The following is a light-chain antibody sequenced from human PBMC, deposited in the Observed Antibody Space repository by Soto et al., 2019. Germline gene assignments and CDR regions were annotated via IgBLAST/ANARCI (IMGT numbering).Light chain of an antibody. J-gene: IGKJ1*01. CDR1: QTVNSDY. CDR2: ATS. V-gene: IGKV3-20*01. Sequence: EIVLTQSPVTLSLSPGETATLSCRASQTVNSDYLAWFQQRPGQAPRLLIFATSRRATDIPDRFSGSGSGTDFTRAIRRLEPEDFAVYYCHQFRYSPRTFGQGTKVDIK. CDR3: HQFRYSPRT.